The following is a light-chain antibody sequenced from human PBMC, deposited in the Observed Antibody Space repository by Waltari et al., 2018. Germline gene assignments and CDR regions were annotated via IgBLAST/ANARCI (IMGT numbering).Light chain of an antibody. CDR2: GAP. J-gene: IGKJ4*01. V-gene: IGKV3-20*01. CDR1: QSVTSIA. CDR3: QHYDGLVVT. Sequence: ETVLTQSPGTLSLSPGERATLSCRASQSVTSIALSWYQQKPGQAPSLLIYGAPRRATVIPDRFSGSGSGTDFTLTISRLEPEDFAVYYCQHYDGLVVTFGGGTKVEI.